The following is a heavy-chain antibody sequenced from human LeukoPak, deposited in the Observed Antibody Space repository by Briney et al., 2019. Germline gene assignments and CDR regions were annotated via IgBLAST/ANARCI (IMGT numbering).Heavy chain of an antibody. CDR2: NYPGDSDT. CDR1: GYSFTSCW. V-gene: IGHV5-51*01. D-gene: IGHD5-18*01. Sequence: GESLKISCKGSGYSFTSCWIGWVRQMPGKGLEWMGINYPGDSDTRYSPSFQGQVTISADKSISTAYLQWSSLKASDSAMYYCARSSRGYGLQGYYYMDVWGKGTTVTVSS. J-gene: IGHJ6*03. CDR3: ARSSRGYGLQGYYYMDV.